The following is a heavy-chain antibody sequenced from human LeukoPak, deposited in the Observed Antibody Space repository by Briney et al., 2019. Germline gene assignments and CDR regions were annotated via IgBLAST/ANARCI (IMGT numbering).Heavy chain of an antibody. CDR2: ISGSGGST. V-gene: IGHV3-23*01. J-gene: IGHJ4*02. CDR1: GFTFSSYA. CDR3: AKDRYYDFWSGYCDY. D-gene: IGHD3-3*01. Sequence: GGSLRLSCAASGFTFSSYAMSWVRQAPGKGLEWVSAISGSGGSTYYADSVKGRFTISRDNSKNTLYLQMNSLRAEDTAVYYCAKDRYYDFWSGYCDYWGQGTLVTVSS.